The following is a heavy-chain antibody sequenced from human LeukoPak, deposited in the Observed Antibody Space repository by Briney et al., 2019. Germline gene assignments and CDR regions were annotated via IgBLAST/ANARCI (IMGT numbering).Heavy chain of an antibody. Sequence: PSETLSLTCTVSGGSISSYYWSWIRQPPGKGLGWIGYIYYSGSTNYNPSLKSRVTISVDTSKNQFCLKLSSVTAADTAVYYCARLRYRQWLAPYYFDYWGQGTLVTVSS. J-gene: IGHJ4*02. CDR1: GGSISSYY. CDR3: ARLRYRQWLAPYYFDY. V-gene: IGHV4-59*08. D-gene: IGHD6-19*01. CDR2: IYYSGST.